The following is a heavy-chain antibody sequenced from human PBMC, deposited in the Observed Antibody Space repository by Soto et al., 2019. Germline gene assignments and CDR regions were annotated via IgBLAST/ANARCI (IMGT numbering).Heavy chain of an antibody. V-gene: IGHV3-30*03. J-gene: IGHJ4*02. CDR2: ISNNSSHE. Sequence: QVEVVQSGGGVVQPGKSLRLSCQASGFIFSDYGVHWARQTPGKGLQWLAFISNNSSHEYYADSVRGRFTISRDNSQNTVYLQLRRLRPEATAVSYGAPDFDYWGQGTLVNVSP. CDR1: GFIFSDYG. CDR3: APDFDY.